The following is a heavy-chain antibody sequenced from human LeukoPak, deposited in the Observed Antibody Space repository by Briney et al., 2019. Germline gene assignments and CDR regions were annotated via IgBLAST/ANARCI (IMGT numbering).Heavy chain of an antibody. J-gene: IGHJ4*02. D-gene: IGHD3-22*01. CDR3: ARSGGTGAYYYDSSGYYYFDY. CDR1: GGSISSSSYY. CDR2: IYYSGST. Sequence: PSETLSLTCTVSGGSISSSSYYWGWIRQPPGKGLEWIGSIYYSGSTYYNPSLKSRVTISVDTSKNQFSLKLSSVTAADTAVYHCARSGGTGAYYYDSSGYYYFDYWGQGTLVTVSS. V-gene: IGHV4-39*07.